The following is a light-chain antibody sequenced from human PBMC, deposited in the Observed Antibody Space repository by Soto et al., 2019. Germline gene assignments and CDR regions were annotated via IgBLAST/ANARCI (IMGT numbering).Light chain of an antibody. J-gene: IGKJ5*01. Sequence: TVMTQSPATLSVPPGERATLSCRASQGLGTNLAWYQQRPGQAPRLLIYAASTRATGVPARFSGSGSGTDFTLTISSLEPEDFAVYYCQQRSYWITFGQGTRLEIK. V-gene: IGKV3-11*01. CDR2: AAS. CDR1: QGLGTN. CDR3: QQRSYWIT.